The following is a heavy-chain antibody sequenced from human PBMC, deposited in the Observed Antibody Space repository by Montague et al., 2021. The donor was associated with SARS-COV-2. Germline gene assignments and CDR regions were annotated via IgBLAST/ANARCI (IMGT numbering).Heavy chain of an antibody. CDR1: GFSLSTSGMC. J-gene: IGHJ4*02. Sequence: PALVKPTQTLTLTCTFSGFSLSTSGMCVSWIRQPPGKALEWLALIDWDDDKYYSTSLKTRLTISKDTSKNQVVLKMTNMDPVDTATYYCARTYYYGSGSYYADHFDYWGQGTLVTVSS. V-gene: IGHV2-70*01. CDR3: ARTYYYGSGSYYADHFDY. CDR2: IDWDDDK. D-gene: IGHD3-10*01.